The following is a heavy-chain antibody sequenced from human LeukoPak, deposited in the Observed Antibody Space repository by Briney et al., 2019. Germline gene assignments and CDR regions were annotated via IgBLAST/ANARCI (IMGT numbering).Heavy chain of an antibody. V-gene: IGHV1-18*01. CDR2: ISAYNGNT. CDR1: GYTFTSYG. Sequence: ASVKVSCKASGYTFTSYGISWVRQAPGQGLEWMGWISAYNGNTNYAQKLQGRVTMTTDTSTSTAYMELRSLRSDDTAVYYCARVPDPPPGGYSYYWFDPWGQGTLVTVSS. J-gene: IGHJ5*02. CDR3: ARVPDPPPGGYSYYWFDP. D-gene: IGHD5-18*01.